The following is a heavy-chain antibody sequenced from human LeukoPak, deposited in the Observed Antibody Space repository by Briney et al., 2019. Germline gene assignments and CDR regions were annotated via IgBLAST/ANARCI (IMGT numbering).Heavy chain of an antibody. D-gene: IGHD3-3*01. CDR2: INPNSGGT. CDR1: GYTFTGYY. V-gene: IGHV1-2*02. Sequence: ASVKVSCKASGYTFTGYYMHWVRQATGQGLEWMGWINPNSGGTNYAQKFQGRVTMTRDTSISTAYMELSRLRSDDTAVYYCARAPITILGVDWYFDLWGRGTLVTVSS. CDR3: ARAPITILGVDWYFDL. J-gene: IGHJ2*01.